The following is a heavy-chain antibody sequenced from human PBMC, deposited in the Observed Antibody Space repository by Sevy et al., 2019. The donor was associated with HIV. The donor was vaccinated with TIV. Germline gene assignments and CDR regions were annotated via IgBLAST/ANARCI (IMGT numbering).Heavy chain of an antibody. D-gene: IGHD3-22*01. V-gene: IGHV3-30-3*01. CDR3: ARDPTRMIVVVITHFDY. CDR2: ISYDGSNK. J-gene: IGHJ4*02. CDR1: GFTFSSYA. Sequence: GGSLRLSCAASGFTFSSYAMHWVRQAPGKGLEWVAVISYDGSNKYYADSVKGRFTISRDNSKNTLYLQMNSLRAEDTAVYYWARDPTRMIVVVITHFDYWGQGTLVTVSS.